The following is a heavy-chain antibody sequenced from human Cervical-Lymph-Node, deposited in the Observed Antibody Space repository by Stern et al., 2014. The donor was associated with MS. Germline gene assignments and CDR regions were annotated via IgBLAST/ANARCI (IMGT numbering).Heavy chain of an antibody. Sequence: VQLVQSGAEVKRPGEFLKISCKGSGYTFGTSWIAWVRQMPGKGLEWMGIVYPGDSNTRYSPAFQGHVIMSADKSINPAYLLFISLKASDTAAYYCARPAIEAAGPVDWGRGTQVIVS. V-gene: IGHV5-51*03. CDR2: VYPGDSNT. CDR3: ARPAIEAAGPVD. D-gene: IGHD6-25*01. CDR1: GYTFGTSW. J-gene: IGHJ4*02.